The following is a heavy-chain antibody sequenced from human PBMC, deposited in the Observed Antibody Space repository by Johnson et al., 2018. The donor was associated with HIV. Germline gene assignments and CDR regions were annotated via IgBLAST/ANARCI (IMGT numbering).Heavy chain of an antibody. Sequence: QVQLVESGGGVVQPGRSLRLSCAASGFTFSSYAMHWVRQAPGKGLEWVAVVSYDGSNKYYADSVKGRFTISRDNSKNTLYLQMNSLRTEDTAVYYCARDSVYGDYDGVDAFDMWGQGTMVTVSS. CDR2: VSYDGSNK. V-gene: IGHV3-30*04. D-gene: IGHD4-17*01. CDR1: GFTFSSYA. CDR3: ARDSVYGDYDGVDAFDM. J-gene: IGHJ3*02.